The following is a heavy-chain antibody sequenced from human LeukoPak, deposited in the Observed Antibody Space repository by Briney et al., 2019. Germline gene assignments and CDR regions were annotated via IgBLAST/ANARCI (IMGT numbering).Heavy chain of an antibody. CDR2: IRYDGSNK. J-gene: IGHJ4*02. V-gene: IGHV3-30*02. CDR3: AKTPMTNGWYYFDY. Sequence: GGSLRLSCAASGFTFSSYGMHWVRQAPGKGLEWVAFIRYDGSNKYYADSVKGRFTISRDNSKNTLYLQMKSLRAEDTAVYYCAKTPMTNGWYYFDYWGQGSLVTVSS. D-gene: IGHD6-19*01. CDR1: GFTFSSYG.